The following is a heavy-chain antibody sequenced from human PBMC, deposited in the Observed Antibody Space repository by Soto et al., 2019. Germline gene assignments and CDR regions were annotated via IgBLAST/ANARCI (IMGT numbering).Heavy chain of an antibody. CDR2: TYYRSKWST. J-gene: IGHJ5*01. Sequence: SQTLSLTCAISGDSVPSKSAAWNWIRQSPSRGLEWLGRTYYRSKWSTDYAVSVKSRITINPDTSKNQFCLHLNSVTPEDTAVYYCTRALSGSYDSWGQGTLVTVSS. V-gene: IGHV6-1*01. CDR1: GDSVPSKSAA. D-gene: IGHD1-26*01. CDR3: TRALSGSYDS.